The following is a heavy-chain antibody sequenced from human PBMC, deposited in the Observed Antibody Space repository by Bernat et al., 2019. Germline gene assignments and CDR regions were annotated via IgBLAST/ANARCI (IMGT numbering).Heavy chain of an antibody. J-gene: IGHJ6*03. Sequence: QVQLVESGGGLVKPVGSLRLSCAASGFTFSDYYMSWIRQAPGKGLDWVSYISSSSSYTNYADSVKGRFTISRNNAKNALYLQMNSLRAEDTAVYYCARGTSTSAPYMDVWGKGTTVTVSS. V-gene: IGHV3-11*05. CDR1: GFTFSDYY. CDR2: ISSSSSYT. CDR3: ARGTSTSAPYMDV.